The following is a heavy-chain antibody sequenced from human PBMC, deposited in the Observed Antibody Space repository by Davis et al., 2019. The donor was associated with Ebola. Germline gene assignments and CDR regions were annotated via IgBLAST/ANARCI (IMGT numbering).Heavy chain of an antibody. D-gene: IGHD2-2*01. Sequence: PGGSLRLSCTVSGGSVSSGGYYWSWIRQPPGKGLEWIGYIYYSGSTKYNPSLKSRVTISVDTSKNQFSLKLSSVTAADTAVYYCARGPLGSTRYYYYYYMDVWGKGTTVTVSS. V-gene: IGHV4-61*08. CDR1: GGSVSSGGYY. CDR2: IYYSGST. J-gene: IGHJ6*03. CDR3: ARGPLGSTRYYYYYYMDV.